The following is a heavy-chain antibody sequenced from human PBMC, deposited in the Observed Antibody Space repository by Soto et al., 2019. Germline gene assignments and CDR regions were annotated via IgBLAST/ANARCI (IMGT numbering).Heavy chain of an antibody. V-gene: IGHV1-18*01. J-gene: IGHJ4*03. CDR2: INTHNGNT. CDR3: TREXXAXXXXXXXXA. CDR1: GYTFTTYG. Sequence: ASVKVSCKASGYTFTTYGISWVRQAPGEGLEWLGWINTHNGNTNYAQNLQGRVLMTADTSTNTAYKELRSLRSDDTAIFYCTREXXAXXXXXXXXAWGQGXXVTXXS.